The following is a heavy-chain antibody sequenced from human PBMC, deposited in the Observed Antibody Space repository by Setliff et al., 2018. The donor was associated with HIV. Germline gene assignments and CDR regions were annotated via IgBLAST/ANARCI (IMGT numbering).Heavy chain of an antibody. V-gene: IGHV4-34*01. Sequence: PSETLSLTCAVYGRSFSGYYWNWIRQSPGKGLEWIGEINHSGGPNYNPSLKSRVTMSIDTSKNQFSLNVSSVTAADTAVYDCARGWGHDGFDFWGQGTMVTVSS. D-gene: IGHD7-27*01. CDR3: ARGWGHDGFDF. J-gene: IGHJ3*01. CDR2: INHSGGP. CDR1: GRSFSGYY.